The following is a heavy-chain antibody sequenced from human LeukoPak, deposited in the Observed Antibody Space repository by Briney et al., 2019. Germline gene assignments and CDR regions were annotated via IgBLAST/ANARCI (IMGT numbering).Heavy chain of an antibody. D-gene: IGHD6-19*01. V-gene: IGHV4-39*01. Sequence: SETLSLTCTVSGGSISSSSYYWGWIRQPPGKGLEWIGSIYYSGSTYYNPSPKSRTTISVDTSKNQFSLKLSSVTAADTAVYYCARHMLAVAGNDAFDIWGQGTMVTVSS. CDR3: ARHMLAVAGNDAFDI. CDR2: IYYSGST. J-gene: IGHJ3*02. CDR1: GGSISSSSYY.